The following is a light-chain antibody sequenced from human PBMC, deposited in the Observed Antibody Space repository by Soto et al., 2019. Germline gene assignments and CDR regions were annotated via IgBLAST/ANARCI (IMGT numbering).Light chain of an antibody. J-gene: IGKJ4*01. V-gene: IGKV1-6*01. CDR3: LQDYNYLALT. Sequence: AIQMTQSPSSLSASVGDRVTITCRASQGIRNALGWYQQKPGKAPKLLIYAASSLQSGVPPRFSGSGSGTDFTLTISSLQPEDFATYYCLQDYNYLALTFGGGTKVEIK. CDR1: QGIRNA. CDR2: AAS.